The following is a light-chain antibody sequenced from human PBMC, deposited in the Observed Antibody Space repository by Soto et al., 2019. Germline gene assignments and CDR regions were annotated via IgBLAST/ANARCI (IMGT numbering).Light chain of an antibody. CDR1: SSDVGGYNY. V-gene: IGLV2-14*01. CDR2: QVT. CDR3: SSYTTRSTYVV. J-gene: IGLJ2*01. Sequence: QSALTQPASVSGSPGQSITISCTGTSSDVGGYNYVSWYQHHPGKAPKLMISQVTNRPSGVSNRFSGSKSGNTASLTISGLQAEDEADYYCSSYTTRSTYVVLGGGTKLTVL.